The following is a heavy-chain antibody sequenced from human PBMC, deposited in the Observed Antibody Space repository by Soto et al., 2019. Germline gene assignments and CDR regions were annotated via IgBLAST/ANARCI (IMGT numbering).Heavy chain of an antibody. CDR2: IYYSGST. CDR3: AGSNYYDSSGYYLGWYFDL. D-gene: IGHD3-22*01. V-gene: IGHV4-59*01. J-gene: IGHJ2*01. CDR1: GGSISSYY. Sequence: SETLSLTCTVSGGSISSYYWSWIRQPPGKGLEWIGYIYYSGSTNYNPSLKSRVTISVDTSKNQFSLKLSSVTAADTAVYYCAGSNYYDSSGYYLGWYFDLWGRGTLVTVSS.